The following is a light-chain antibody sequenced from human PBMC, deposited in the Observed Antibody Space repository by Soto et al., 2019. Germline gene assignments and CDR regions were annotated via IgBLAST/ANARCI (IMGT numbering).Light chain of an antibody. CDR3: QQYHSYRT. CDR2: KAS. Sequence: IQMTQSPSSLSASVGDRVTITCRASQGISSWLAWYQQKPGKAPKLLIYKASTLKSGVPSRFSGSGSGTEFTLTISSLQSDDFATYYCQQYHSYRTFGQGTKVDI. CDR1: QGISSW. J-gene: IGKJ1*01. V-gene: IGKV1-5*03.